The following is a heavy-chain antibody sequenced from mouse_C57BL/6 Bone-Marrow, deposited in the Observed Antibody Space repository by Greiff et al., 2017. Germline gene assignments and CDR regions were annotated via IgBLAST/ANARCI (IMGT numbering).Heavy chain of an antibody. D-gene: IGHD1-1*01. CDR2: IYPRSGNT. Sequence: VKVVESGAELARPGASVKLSCKASGYTFTSYGISWVKQRTGQGLEWIGEIYPRSGNTYYNEKFKGKATLTADKSSSTAYMELRSLTSEDSAVYFCARPLRSYAMDYWGQGTAGTVSS. J-gene: IGHJ4*01. CDR1: GYTFTSYG. CDR3: ARPLRSYAMDY. V-gene: IGHV1-81*01.